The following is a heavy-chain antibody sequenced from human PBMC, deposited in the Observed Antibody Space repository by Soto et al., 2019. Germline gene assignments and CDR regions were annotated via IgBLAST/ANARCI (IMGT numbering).Heavy chain of an antibody. V-gene: IGHV5-10-1*01. D-gene: IGHD6-6*01. Sequence: WERQMPGKGLEWRRMIDTSDSYTNYSPSFQGHVTISADKSIRTAYLQWSSLKASDTAMYYCARREDSSSSRRIYGMDVWGQGRRVSV. CDR3: ARREDSSSSRRIYGMDV. CDR2: IDTSDSYT. J-gene: IGHJ6*02.